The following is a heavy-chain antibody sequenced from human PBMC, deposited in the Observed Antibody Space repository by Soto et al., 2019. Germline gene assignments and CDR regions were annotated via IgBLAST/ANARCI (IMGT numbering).Heavy chain of an antibody. CDR3: AREGPSDAFDI. CDR1: GYTFTSYY. CDR2: INPSGGST. J-gene: IGHJ3*02. Sequence: ASVKVSCKASGYTFTSYYMHWVRQAPGQGLEWMGIINPSGGSTSYAQKFQGRVTMTRDTSTSTVYMEPSSLRSEDTAVYYCAREGPSDAFDIWGQGTMVTVSS. V-gene: IGHV1-46*01.